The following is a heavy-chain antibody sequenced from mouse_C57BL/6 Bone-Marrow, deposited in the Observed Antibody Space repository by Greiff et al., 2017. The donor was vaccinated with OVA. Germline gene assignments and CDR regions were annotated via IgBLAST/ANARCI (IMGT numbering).Heavy chain of an antibody. CDR2: IDPENGDT. Sequence: EVMLVESGAELVRPGASVKLSCTASGFNIKDDYTHWVKQRPEQGLEWIGWIDPENGDTEYASKFQGKATITADTSSNTAYLQLSSLTSEDTAVYYCTTSCPSWFAYWGQGTLVTVSA. J-gene: IGHJ3*01. CDR3: TTSCPSWFAY. CDR1: GFNIKDDY. V-gene: IGHV14-4*01.